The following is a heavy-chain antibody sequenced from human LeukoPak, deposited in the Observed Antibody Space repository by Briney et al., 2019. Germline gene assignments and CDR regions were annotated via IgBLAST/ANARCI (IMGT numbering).Heavy chain of an antibody. Sequence: SETLSLTCSVSGGAITGSSYYWGWIRQPPGKGLEWIGSLYYSGSTYYNPSLKSRVTISADTSKNQFSLKLISVTAADRAVYYCARQHYDRTGYYYFDYWDQGTLVTVSS. D-gene: IGHD3-22*01. J-gene: IGHJ4*02. CDR2: LYYSGST. CDR3: ARQHYDRTGYYYFDY. V-gene: IGHV4-39*01. CDR1: GGAITGSSYY.